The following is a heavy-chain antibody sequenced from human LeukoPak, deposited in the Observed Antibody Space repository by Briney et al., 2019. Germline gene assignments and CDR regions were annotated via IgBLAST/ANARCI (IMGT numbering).Heavy chain of an antibody. CDR3: AREGGSGWYGGNYFDY. CDR2: IKQDGSEK. V-gene: IGHV3-7*01. J-gene: IGHJ4*02. CDR1: GFTFSSYW. D-gene: IGHD6-19*01. Sequence: GGSLRLSCAASGFTFSSYWMSWVRQAPGKGLEWVANIKQDGSEKYYVDSVKGRFAISRDNAKNSLYLQMNSLRAEDTAVYYCAREGGSGWYGGNYFDYWGQGTLVTVSS.